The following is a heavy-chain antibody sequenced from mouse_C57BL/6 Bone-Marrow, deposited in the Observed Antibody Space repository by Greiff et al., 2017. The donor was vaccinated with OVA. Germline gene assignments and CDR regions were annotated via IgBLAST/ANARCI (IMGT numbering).Heavy chain of an antibody. D-gene: IGHD1-1*02. J-gene: IGHJ3*01. V-gene: IGHV14-4*01. CDR2: IDPENGDT. Sequence: VQLQQSGAELVRPGASVKLSCTASGFNIKDDYMHWVKQRPEQGLEWIGWIDPENGDTEYASKFQGKATITADTSSNTAYLQLSSLTSEDTAVYYCTPRCGGGSWFAYWGQGPLVTVSA. CDR3: TPRCGGGSWFAY. CDR1: GFNIKDDY.